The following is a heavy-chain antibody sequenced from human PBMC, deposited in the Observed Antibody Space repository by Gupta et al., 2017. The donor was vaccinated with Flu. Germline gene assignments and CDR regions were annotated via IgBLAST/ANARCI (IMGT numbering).Heavy chain of an antibody. D-gene: IGHD3-22*01. V-gene: IGHV3-23*01. CDR2: ISGSGGST. Sequence: EVQLLESGGGLVQPGGSLRLSCAASGFTFSSYAMSWVRQAPGKGLEWVSAISGSGGSTYYADSVKGRFTISRDNSKNTLYLQMNSLRAEDTAVYYCAKSNSGVWYYDSSGEIDYWGQGTLVTVSS. J-gene: IGHJ4*02. CDR1: GFTFSSYA. CDR3: AKSNSGVWYYDSSGEIDY.